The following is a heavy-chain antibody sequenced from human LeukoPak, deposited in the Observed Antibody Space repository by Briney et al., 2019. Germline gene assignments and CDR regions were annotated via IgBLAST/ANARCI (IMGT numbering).Heavy chain of an antibody. V-gene: IGHV3-23*01. D-gene: IGHD5/OR15-5a*01. CDR2: IGGRGIST. Sequence: GGSLRLSCAASGFTFSSCAMSWVRQAPGKGLEWVSGIGGRGISTYYADSVKGRLTISRDNSKNTLYLQMNSLRVEDTAVYYCAKGLGPNWFDPWGQGTLVTVSS. J-gene: IGHJ5*02. CDR3: AKGLGPNWFDP. CDR1: GFTFSSCA.